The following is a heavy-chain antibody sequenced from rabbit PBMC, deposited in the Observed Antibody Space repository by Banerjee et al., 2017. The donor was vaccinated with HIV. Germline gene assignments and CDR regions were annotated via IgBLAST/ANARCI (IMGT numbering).Heavy chain of an antibody. CDR2: IYTLTGGT. V-gene: IGHV1S45*01. CDR3: ARDLGGVIGWNFNF. CDR1: GFDFNGHYY. Sequence: QEQLVESGGDLVKPEGSLTLTCKASGFDFNGHYYVCWGRQAPGRGLEWIACIYTLTGGTDYASWAKGRFTISKTSSTTVTLQMTSLTAADTATYFCARDLGGVIGWNFNFWGPGTLVTVS. D-gene: IGHD1-1*01. J-gene: IGHJ4*01.